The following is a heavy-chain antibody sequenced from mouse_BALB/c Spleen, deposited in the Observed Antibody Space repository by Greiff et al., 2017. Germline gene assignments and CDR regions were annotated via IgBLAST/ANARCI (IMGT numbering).Heavy chain of an antibody. J-gene: IGHJ2*01. CDR2: IRNKANGYTT. Sequence: VQLKESGGGLVQPGGSLRLSCATSGFTFTDYYMSWVRQPPGKALEWLGFIRNKANGYTTEYSASVKGRFTISRDNSQSILYLQMNTLRAEDSATYYCARDMEGQYYFDYWGQGTTLTVSS. D-gene: IGHD3-3*01. CDR3: ARDMEGQYYFDY. V-gene: IGHV7-3*02. CDR1: GFTFTDYY.